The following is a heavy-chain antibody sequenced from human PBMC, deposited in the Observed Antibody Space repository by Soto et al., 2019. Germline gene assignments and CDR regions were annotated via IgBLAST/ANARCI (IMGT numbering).Heavy chain of an antibody. Sequence: GGSLRLSCEVSGFSFDDYGMHWVRQAPGKGLEWIAGISRDSRSISYGASMKGRFTISRDNAKNSLYLQLNSLRADDTAFYYCVKDALTTVAYYFDYWGQGALVTVSS. J-gene: IGHJ4*02. CDR1: GFSFDDYG. CDR2: ISRDSRSI. CDR3: VKDALTTVAYYFDY. V-gene: IGHV3-9*01. D-gene: IGHD4-17*01.